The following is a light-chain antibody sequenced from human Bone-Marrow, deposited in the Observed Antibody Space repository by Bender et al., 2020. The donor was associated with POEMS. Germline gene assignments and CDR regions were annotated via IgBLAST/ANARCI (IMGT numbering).Light chain of an antibody. CDR3: VAWDASLNGWV. CDR2: TNN. J-gene: IGLJ3*02. Sequence: QSVLTQPPSVSGTPGQRVTISCSGSSSSVGRNYVCWYQQLPGTAPRLLIYTNNERPSGVPDRFSGSKSGTSASLAITGLQSDDEAIYFCVAWDASLNGWVFGGGTKLTVL. CDR1: SSSVGRNY. V-gene: IGLV1-47*02.